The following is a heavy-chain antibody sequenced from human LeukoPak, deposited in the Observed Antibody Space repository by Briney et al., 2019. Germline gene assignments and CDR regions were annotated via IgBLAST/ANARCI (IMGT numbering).Heavy chain of an antibody. D-gene: IGHD2/OR15-2a*01. V-gene: IGHV3-21*01. CDR1: GFTFSTRT. CDR2: IGSSSRDK. Sequence: PGESLRLSCAASGFTFSTRTMNWVRQAPGKGLEWLSSIGSSSRDKYYADSVKGRFTISRDNAEYSLYLQMNSLRAEDTAVYYCAEGTTAWGQGTLVTVSS. J-gene: IGHJ5*02. CDR3: AEGTTA.